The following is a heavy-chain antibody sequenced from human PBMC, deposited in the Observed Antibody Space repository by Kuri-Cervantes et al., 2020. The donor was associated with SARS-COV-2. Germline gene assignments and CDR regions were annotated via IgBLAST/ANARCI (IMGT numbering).Heavy chain of an antibody. D-gene: IGHD2-15*01. Sequence: ASVKVSCKASGYTFTNYGISWVRQAPGQGLEWMGWINGYNDNTKYAQKLQGRVTMTTDISTSTAYMELRSLRSDDTAVYYCARGIVVVVAAMGYFDYWGQGTLVTVSS. V-gene: IGHV1-18*04. CDR1: GYTFTNYG. J-gene: IGHJ4*02. CDR3: ARGIVVVVAAMGYFDY. CDR2: INGYNDNT.